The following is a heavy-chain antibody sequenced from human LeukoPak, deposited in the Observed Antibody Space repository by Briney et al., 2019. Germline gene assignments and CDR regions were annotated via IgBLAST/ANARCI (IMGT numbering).Heavy chain of an antibody. V-gene: IGHV4-34*01. D-gene: IGHD2-2*02. J-gene: IGHJ5*02. CDR3: ARGRGRYCSSTSCYTGPYNWFDP. Sequence: SETLSLTCAVYGGSFSGYYWSWIRQPPEKGLEWIGEINHSGSTNYNPSLKSRVTISVDTSKNQFSLKLSSVTAADTAVYYCARGRGRYCSSTSCYTGPYNWFDPWGQGTLVTVSS. CDR1: GGSFSGYY. CDR2: INHSGST.